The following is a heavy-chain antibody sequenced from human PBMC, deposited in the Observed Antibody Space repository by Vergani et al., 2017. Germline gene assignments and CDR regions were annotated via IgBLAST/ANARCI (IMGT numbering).Heavy chain of an antibody. V-gene: IGHV3-74*02. Sequence: EVQLLESGGGSAQPGESLRLSCVASGFTFTAHGLNWVRQAPGKGLEWVSRINSEGSSTSYADSVKGRFSISRDNAKNTLYLQMNSLRAEDTAVYYCARVLGYCNSASCQEYWGQGTLVTVSS. J-gene: IGHJ4*02. D-gene: IGHD2-2*01. CDR1: GFTFTAHG. CDR2: INSEGSST. CDR3: ARVLGYCNSASCQEY.